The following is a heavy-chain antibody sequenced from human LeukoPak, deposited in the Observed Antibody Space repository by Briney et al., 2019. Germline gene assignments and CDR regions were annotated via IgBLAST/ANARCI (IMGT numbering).Heavy chain of an antibody. CDR1: GYTFTGFW. Sequence: GESLKISCKASGYTFTGFWIGWVRQVPGKGLECMGFIYPGDSESIYSPSFQGQVSISADKSIRTAYLQWRSLKASDSAIYYCARCRGGYSGYENFDFWGQGALVTVSS. D-gene: IGHD5-12*01. V-gene: IGHV5-51*01. CDR2: IYPGDSES. CDR3: ARCRGGYSGYENFDF. J-gene: IGHJ4*02.